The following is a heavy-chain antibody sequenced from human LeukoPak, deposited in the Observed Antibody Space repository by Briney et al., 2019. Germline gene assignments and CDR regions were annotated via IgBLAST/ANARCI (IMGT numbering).Heavy chain of an antibody. CDR1: GSSVNSYY. Sequence: SETLSLTCTVSGSSVNSYYWTWIRQPPGKGLEWIGYRSGSTSYNPSLKSRVTISVDTSKNQLSLSLSSVTAADTALYYCARLDTSGCIDYWGQGTLVTVSS. V-gene: IGHV4-4*09. CDR2: RSGST. CDR3: ARLDTSGCIDY. D-gene: IGHD3-22*01. J-gene: IGHJ4*02.